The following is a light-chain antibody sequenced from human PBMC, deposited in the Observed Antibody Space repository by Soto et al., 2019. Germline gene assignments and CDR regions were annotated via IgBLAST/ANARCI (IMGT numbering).Light chain of an antibody. J-gene: IGLJ3*02. CDR1: SSNSGLNY. CDR2: DNN. Sequence: QSVLTQPPSVSAAPGQKVTISCSGSSSNSGLNYVSCYRHLPGTAANLLIYDNNQRPSAIPVRFSGSKSVTSATLGITGLQTWDEAHYYFGAWDSSLSAGVVGGGTKLTVL. V-gene: IGLV1-51*01. CDR3: GAWDSSLSAGV.